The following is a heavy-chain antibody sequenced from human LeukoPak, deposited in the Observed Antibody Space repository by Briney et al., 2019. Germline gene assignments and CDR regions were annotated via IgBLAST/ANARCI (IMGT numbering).Heavy chain of an antibody. CDR2: ISAYNGNT. CDR1: GYTFTSYG. CDR3: ARDRDYYGSGSESYFDY. J-gene: IGHJ4*02. V-gene: IGHV1-18*01. D-gene: IGHD3-10*01. Sequence: ASVKVSCKASGYTFTSYGISWVRQAPGQGLEWMGWISAYNGNTNYAQKLQGRVTMTTDTSTSTAYMELRSLRSDDTAVYYCARDRDYYGSGSESYFDYWGQGTLVTVSS.